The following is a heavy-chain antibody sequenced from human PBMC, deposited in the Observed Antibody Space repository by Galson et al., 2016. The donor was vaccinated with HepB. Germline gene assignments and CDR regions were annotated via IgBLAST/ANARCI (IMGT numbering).Heavy chain of an antibody. V-gene: IGHV3-66*01. D-gene: IGHD5-18*01. J-gene: IGHJ6*02. CDR2: IYSGGST. CDR3: ARGGRDTAMDYYYYGMDV. Sequence: SLRLSCAASGFTVSSNYMSWVRQAPGKGLEWVSVIYSGGSTYYADSVKGRFTISRDNSKNTLYLQMNSLRAEDTAVYYCARGGRDTAMDYYYYGMDVRGQGTTVTVSS. CDR1: GFTVSSNY.